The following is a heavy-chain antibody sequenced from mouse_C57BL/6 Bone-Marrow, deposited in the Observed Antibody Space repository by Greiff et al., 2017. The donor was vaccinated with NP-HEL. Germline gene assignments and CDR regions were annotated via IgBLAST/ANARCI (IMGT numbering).Heavy chain of an antibody. D-gene: IGHD2-4*01. CDR3: ARWRLRTDWYFDD. V-gene: IGHV1-7*01. Sequence: VQLQQSGAELAKPGASVKLSCKASGYTFTSYWMHWVKQRPGQGLEWIGYINPSSGYTKYTQKFKDKATLTADKSSSTAYMQLSSLTYEDSAVYYCARWRLRTDWYFDDWGTGTTVTVSS. CDR1: GYTFTSYW. CDR2: INPSSGYT. J-gene: IGHJ1*03.